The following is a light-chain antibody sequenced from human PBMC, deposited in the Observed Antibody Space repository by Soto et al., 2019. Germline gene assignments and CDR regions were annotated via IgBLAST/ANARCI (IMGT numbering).Light chain of an antibody. CDR1: QSIASY. CDR2: AAS. V-gene: IGKV1-39*01. J-gene: IGKJ5*01. CDR3: QQSYSTTIT. Sequence: DIQMTQSPSSLSASVGDRVTITCRASQSIASYLNWYQQKPGKAPKFLIYAASTLQSGVPSRFSGSGSGTDFTLTISSLQPEDFATYFCQQSYSTTITFGQGTQLDIK.